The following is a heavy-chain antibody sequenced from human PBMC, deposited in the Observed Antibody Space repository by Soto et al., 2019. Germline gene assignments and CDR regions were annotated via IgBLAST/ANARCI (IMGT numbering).Heavy chain of an antibody. V-gene: IGHV3-7*01. CDR2: IKQDGSEK. CDR1: GFTFSSYW. J-gene: IGHJ4*02. Sequence: GGSLRLSCAASGFTFSSYWMSWVRQAPGKGLEWVANIKQDGSEKYYVDSVKGRFTISRDNAKNSLYLQMNSLRAEDTAVYYCAREPVYSSGVYFDYWGQGTLVTVSS. D-gene: IGHD6-19*01. CDR3: AREPVYSSGVYFDY.